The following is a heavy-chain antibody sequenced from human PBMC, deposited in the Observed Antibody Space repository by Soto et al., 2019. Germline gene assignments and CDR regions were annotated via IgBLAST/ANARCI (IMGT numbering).Heavy chain of an antibody. J-gene: IGHJ4*02. Sequence: SETLSLTCTVSGGSISSYYCSWIRQPPWKGLEWIGYIYYSGSTNYNPSLKSRVTISVDTSKNQFSMKLSSVTAADTAVYYCARDSSALAGIAVDYWGQGTLVPVCS. CDR2: IYYSGST. V-gene: IGHV4-59*01. D-gene: IGHD6-19*01. CDR3: ARDSSALAGIAVDY. CDR1: GGSISSYY.